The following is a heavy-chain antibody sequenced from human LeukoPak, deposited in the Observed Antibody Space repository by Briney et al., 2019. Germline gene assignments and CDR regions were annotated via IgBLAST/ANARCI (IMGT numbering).Heavy chain of an antibody. CDR2: INHSGST. CDR3: ARTPWFGELLVYYYYGMDV. Sequence: SETLSLTWAVYGGSFSGYYWSWIRQPPVKGLEWIGEINHSGSTNYNPSLKGRVTISVDTSKNQFSLKLSSVTAADTAVYYCARTPWFGELLVYYYYGMDVWGKGTTVTVSS. CDR1: GGSFSGYY. V-gene: IGHV4-34*01. D-gene: IGHD3-10*01. J-gene: IGHJ6*04.